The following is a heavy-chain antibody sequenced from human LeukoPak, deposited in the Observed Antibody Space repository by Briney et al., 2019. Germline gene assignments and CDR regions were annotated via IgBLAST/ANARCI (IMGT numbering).Heavy chain of an antibody. Sequence: SETLSLTCTVSGGSISSYYWSWIRQSPGKGLEWIGYIYYSGSTKYNPSLKSRVTISVDTSKNQFSLKLSSVTAADTAVYYCARASSGWYNWFDPWGQGTLVTVSS. CDR1: GGSISSYY. V-gene: IGHV4-59*01. J-gene: IGHJ5*02. D-gene: IGHD6-19*01. CDR3: ARASSGWYNWFDP. CDR2: IYYSGST.